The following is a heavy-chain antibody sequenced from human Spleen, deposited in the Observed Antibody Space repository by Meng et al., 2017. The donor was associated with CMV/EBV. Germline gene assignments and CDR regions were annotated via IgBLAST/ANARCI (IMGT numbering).Heavy chain of an antibody. CDR2: ISAYNGNT. CDR3: ERDYYYDSSGYYWFDY. Sequence: SGYTVKRDGNNWVRQAHGQGQEWMGWISAYNGNTNYAQKIQGRVSMTTDTATSKAYMELRSLRSDDTAAYYCERDYYYDSSGYYWFDYWGQGTLVTVSS. CDR1: GYTVKRDG. J-gene: IGHJ4*02. D-gene: IGHD3-22*01. V-gene: IGHV1-18*01.